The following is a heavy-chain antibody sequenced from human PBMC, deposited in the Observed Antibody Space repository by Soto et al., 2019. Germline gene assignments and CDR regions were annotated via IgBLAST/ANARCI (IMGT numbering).Heavy chain of an antibody. Sequence: GGSLRLSCAASGFTFSNYAMSWVRQAPGKGLDWVSTISSSGSNTYYADSVKGRFSISRDNSKNTVYLEMKNLRAEDTAVYYCAKERLARGLDYWGQGTLVTVSS. D-gene: IGHD3-10*01. J-gene: IGHJ4*02. CDR2: ISSSGSNT. CDR1: GFTFSNYA. V-gene: IGHV3-23*01. CDR3: AKERLARGLDY.